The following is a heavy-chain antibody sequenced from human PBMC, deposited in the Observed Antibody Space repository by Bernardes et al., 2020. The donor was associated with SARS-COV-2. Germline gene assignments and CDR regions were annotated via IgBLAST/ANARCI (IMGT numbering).Heavy chain of an antibody. D-gene: IGHD2-2*01. CDR2: IYYSGST. V-gene: IGHV4-39*07. J-gene: IGHJ5*02. Sequence: SETLSLTCTVSGGSISSSSYYWGWIRQPPGKGLEWIGSIYYSGSTYYNPSLKSRVTISVDTSKNQFSLKLSSVTAADTAVYYCAREADQDIVVVPAAMFDPWGQGTLVTVSS. CDR1: GGSISSSSYY. CDR3: AREADQDIVVVPAAMFDP.